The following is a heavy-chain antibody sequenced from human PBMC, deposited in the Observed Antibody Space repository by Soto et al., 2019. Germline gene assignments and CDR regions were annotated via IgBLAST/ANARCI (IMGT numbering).Heavy chain of an antibody. CDR1: GFTFSSYS. D-gene: IGHD6-19*01. CDR3: AKDQAVAGIINWFDP. Sequence: GGSLRLSCAASGFTFSSYSMNWVRQAPGKGLEWVSYISSSSSTIYYADSVKGRFTISRDSSKNSLYLQMNSLRAEDTAVYYCAKDQAVAGIINWFDPWGQGTLVTVSS. J-gene: IGHJ5*02. V-gene: IGHV3-48*01. CDR2: ISSSSSTI.